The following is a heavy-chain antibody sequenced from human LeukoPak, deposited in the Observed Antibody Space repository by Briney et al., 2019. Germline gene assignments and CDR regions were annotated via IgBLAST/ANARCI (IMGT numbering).Heavy chain of an antibody. CDR2: ISSSSYI. Sequence: GGSLRLSCAASGFTFSSYSMNWVRQAPGKGLEWVSSISSSSYIYYADSVKGRFTISRDNAKNSLYLQMNSLRAEDTAVYYCARSLPHYDILTGYYKGDLDYWGQGTLVTVSS. J-gene: IGHJ4*02. CDR3: ARSLPHYDILTGYYKGDLDY. V-gene: IGHV3-21*01. D-gene: IGHD3-9*01. CDR1: GFTFSSYS.